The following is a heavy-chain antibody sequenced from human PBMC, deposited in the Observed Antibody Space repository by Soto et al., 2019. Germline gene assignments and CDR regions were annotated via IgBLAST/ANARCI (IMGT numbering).Heavy chain of an antibody. J-gene: IGHJ4*02. CDR1: GFSFGVYA. V-gene: IGHV3-23*01. CDR2: ISGGIGST. D-gene: IGHD1-26*01. CDR3: AKLRGRGIFEY. Sequence: EVPLLESGGGLIQPGRSLRLSCAASGFSFGVYAMSWVRQAPGKGLEWVATISGGIGSTYYADAVKGRFTISRDISRSTLDLQMNSLRVEDTALYYCAKLRGRGIFEYWGQGTMVTISS.